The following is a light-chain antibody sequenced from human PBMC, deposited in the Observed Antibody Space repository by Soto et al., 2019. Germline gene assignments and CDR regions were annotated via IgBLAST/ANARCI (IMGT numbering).Light chain of an antibody. CDR3: QQYNNWPFT. Sequence: EIVMTQSPATLSVSPGERATLSCRASQSVSSNLARYQQKPGQAPRLLIYGASTRATGIPARFSGSGSGTEFTLTISSLQSEDFAVYYCQQYNNWPFTFGGGTRWIS. V-gene: IGKV3-15*01. CDR2: GAS. J-gene: IGKJ4*01. CDR1: QSVSSN.